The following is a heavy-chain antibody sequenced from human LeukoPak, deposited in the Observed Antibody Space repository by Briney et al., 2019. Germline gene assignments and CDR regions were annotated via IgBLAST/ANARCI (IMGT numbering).Heavy chain of an antibody. J-gene: IGHJ5*02. CDR3: ARAGTLTSFDP. CDR2: IYYSGST. CDR1: GGSISSYY. D-gene: IGHD3-9*01. V-gene: IGHV4-59*01. Sequence: SETLSLTCTVSGGSISSYYWSWIRQPPGKGLEWIGYIYYSGSTNYNPSLKSRVTISVDTSKNQFSLKLSSVTAADTAVYYCARAGTLTSFDPWGQGTLVTVSP.